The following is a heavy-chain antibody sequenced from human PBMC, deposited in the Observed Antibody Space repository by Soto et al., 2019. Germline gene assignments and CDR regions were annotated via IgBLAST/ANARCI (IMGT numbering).Heavy chain of an antibody. CDR2: ISYDGSNK. V-gene: IGHV3-30-3*01. CDR1: VFTCSSYA. D-gene: IGHD6-19*01. CDR3: ARETHQEGLVLGWYYYYGMDV. Sequence: GSLRLSCAASVFTCSSYAMHWVRQAPGKGLEWVAVISYDGSNKYYADSVKGRFTISRDNSKNTLYLQMNSLRAEDTAVYYCARETHQEGLVLGWYYYYGMDVWGQGTTVTVSS. J-gene: IGHJ6*02.